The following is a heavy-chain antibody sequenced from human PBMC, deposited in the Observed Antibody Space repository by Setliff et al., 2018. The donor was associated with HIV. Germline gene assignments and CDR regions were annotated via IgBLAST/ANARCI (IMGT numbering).Heavy chain of an antibody. J-gene: IGHJ5*01. CDR3: ARVFSAGWFDS. D-gene: IGHD6-13*01. CDR1: GYNFATYY. Sequence: PGESLKISCRTSGYNFATYYIAWVRQMPGRGLEWMGIIYPGDSDTRYSPSFQGQVTISADKSISTAYLQWSSLRASDTAMYYCARVFSAGWFDSWGQGTLVTVSS. V-gene: IGHV5-51*01. CDR2: IYPGDSDT.